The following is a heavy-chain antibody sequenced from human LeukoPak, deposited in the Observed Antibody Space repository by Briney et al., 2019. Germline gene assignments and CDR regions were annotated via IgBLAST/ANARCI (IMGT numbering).Heavy chain of an antibody. Sequence: ASVKVSCKASGGTFSSYAISWVRQAPGQGLEWMGWISAYNGNTNYAQKLQDRVTMTTDTSTSTAYMELRSLRSDDTALYYCVISFPGYTSSPNWFDPWGQGTLVTVSS. CDR3: VISFPGYTSSPNWFDP. V-gene: IGHV1-18*01. D-gene: IGHD5-12*01. J-gene: IGHJ5*02. CDR2: ISAYNGNT. CDR1: GGTFSSYA.